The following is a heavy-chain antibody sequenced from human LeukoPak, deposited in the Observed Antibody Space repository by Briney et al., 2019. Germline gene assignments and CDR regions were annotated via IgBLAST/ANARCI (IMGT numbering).Heavy chain of an antibody. Sequence: GGSLRLSCAVSGFNFSDAWMSWVRQAPGKGLEWVSAISGSGGSTYYADSVKGRFTISRDNSKNTLYLQMNSLRAEDTAVYYCAKDGGPFDYWGQGTLVTVSS. J-gene: IGHJ4*02. CDR2: ISGSGGST. CDR1: GFNFSDAW. D-gene: IGHD4-23*01. V-gene: IGHV3-23*01. CDR3: AKDGGPFDY.